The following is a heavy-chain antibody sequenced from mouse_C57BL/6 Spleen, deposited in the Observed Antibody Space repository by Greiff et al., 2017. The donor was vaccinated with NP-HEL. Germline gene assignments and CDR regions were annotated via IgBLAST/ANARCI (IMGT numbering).Heavy chain of an antibody. CDR3: ARGEEWDGSSYGSAY. D-gene: IGHD1-1*01. CDR2: IDPSDSYT. CDR1: GYTFTSYW. J-gene: IGHJ3*01. V-gene: IGHV1-69*01. Sequence: QVQLQQPGAELVMPGASVKLSCKASGYTFTSYWMHWVKQRPGQGLEWIGEIDPSDSYTNYNQKFKGKSTLTVDKSSSTAYMQLSSLTSEDSAVYYCARGEEWDGSSYGSAYWGQGTLVTVSA.